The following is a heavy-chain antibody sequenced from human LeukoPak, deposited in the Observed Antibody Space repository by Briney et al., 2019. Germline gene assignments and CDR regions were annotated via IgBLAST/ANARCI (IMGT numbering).Heavy chain of an antibody. Sequence: GASVKVSCKASGGRLSAPAINWVRQAPGQGLEWMAGLIPLSGIVKYAQRWQGRVTISADKSTGTAHMELSSLKSEDTAIYYCAPIKCNDLDLWLDLWGQGTLVSVSS. CDR3: APIKCNDLDLWLDL. D-gene: IGHD3-9*01. CDR1: GGRLSAPA. V-gene: IGHV1-69*10. J-gene: IGHJ5*02. CDR2: LIPLSGIV.